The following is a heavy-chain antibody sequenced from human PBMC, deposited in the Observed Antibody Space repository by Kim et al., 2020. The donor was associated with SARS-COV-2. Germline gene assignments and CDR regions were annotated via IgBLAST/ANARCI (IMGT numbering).Heavy chain of an antibody. V-gene: IGHV3-7*01. D-gene: IGHD3-22*01. Sequence: YYLDSVTDRFTISRDDGKNSLYLKMNSLRAEDTAVYYCARDDSTGYQYLDHWGQGVLVTVSS. CDR3: ARDDSTGYQYLDH. J-gene: IGHJ4*02.